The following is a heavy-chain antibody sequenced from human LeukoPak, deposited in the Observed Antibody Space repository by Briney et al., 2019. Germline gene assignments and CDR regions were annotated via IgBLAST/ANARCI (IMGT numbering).Heavy chain of an antibody. CDR2: IIPILGIA. CDR3: ARVNMVLSWFDP. V-gene: IGHV1-69*04. D-gene: IGHD3-10*01. J-gene: IGHJ5*02. CDR1: GGTFSSYA. Sequence: SVKVSCKASGGTFSSYAISWVRQAPGQGLEWMGRIIPILGIANYAQKFQGRVTITADKSTSTAYMELSSLRSEDTAVYYCARVNMVLSWFDPWGQGTLVTVSS.